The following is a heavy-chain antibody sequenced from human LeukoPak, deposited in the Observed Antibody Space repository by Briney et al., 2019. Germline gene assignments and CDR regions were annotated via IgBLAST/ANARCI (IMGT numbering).Heavy chain of an antibody. D-gene: IGHD4-17*01. CDR1: GGSISSYY. CDR3: ARVSRDYGGAFDI. J-gene: IGHJ3*02. Sequence: SETLSLTCTVSGGSISSYYWSWIRQPPGKGLEWIGYIYYSGSTNYNPSLKSRVTISVDTSKNQFSLKLSSVTAAHTAVYYCARVSRDYGGAFDIWGQGTMVTVSS. V-gene: IGHV4-59*01. CDR2: IYYSGST.